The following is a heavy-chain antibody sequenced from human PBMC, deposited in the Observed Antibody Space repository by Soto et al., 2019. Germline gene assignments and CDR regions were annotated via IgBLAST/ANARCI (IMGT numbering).Heavy chain of an antibody. J-gene: IGHJ4*02. CDR3: AKSSHLYVVPAAVYFDD. V-gene: IGHV3-23*01. CDR2: IGGSDGRP. Sequence: GGSLRLSCGASGFTFSSYAMSWVRQAPGKGLEWVSAIGGSDGRPYYADSVKGRFAIYRDNSKNTLFLQMSSLRAEDSAVYYCAKSSHLYVVPAAVYFDDWGQGTLVTVSS. D-gene: IGHD2-2*01. CDR1: GFTFSSYA.